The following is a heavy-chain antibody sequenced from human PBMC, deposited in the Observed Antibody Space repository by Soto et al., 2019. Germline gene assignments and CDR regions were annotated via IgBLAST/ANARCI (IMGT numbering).Heavy chain of an antibody. D-gene: IGHD3-10*01. J-gene: IGHJ4*02. CDR3: ARAGAALVRGSIGGFDY. CDR1: GGAFNGYY. Sequence: QVHLQQWGAGLLKPSETLSLTCAVNGGAFNGYYWTWIRQSPGKGLQWIGEINHSGTVDYNPSLKSRVTFSIVTSKKQFSLTLTSVTAADTAVYYCARAGAALVRGSIGGFDYWGQGTLVTVSS. CDR2: INHSGTV. V-gene: IGHV4-34*01.